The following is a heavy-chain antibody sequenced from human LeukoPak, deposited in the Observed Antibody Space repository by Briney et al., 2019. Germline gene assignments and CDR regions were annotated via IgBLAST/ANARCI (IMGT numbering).Heavy chain of an antibody. CDR1: GGTFSSYA. V-gene: IGHV1-69*13. Sequence: SVRVSCKASGGTFSSYAISWVRQAPGQGLEWMGGIIPIFGTANYAQKFQGRVTITADESTSTAYMELSSLRSEDTAVYYCARRSHFAAAGTEGFDYWGQGTLVTVSS. D-gene: IGHD6-13*01. J-gene: IGHJ4*02. CDR2: IIPIFGTA. CDR3: ARRSHFAAAGTEGFDY.